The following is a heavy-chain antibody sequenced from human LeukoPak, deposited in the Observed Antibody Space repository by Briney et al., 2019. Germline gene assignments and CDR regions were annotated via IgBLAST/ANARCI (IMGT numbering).Heavy chain of an antibody. CDR2: ISSSGSTI. Sequence: GGSLRLSCAASGFTFSSYEMNWVRQAPGKGLEWVSYISSSGSTIYYADSVKGRFTISRDNAKNSLYLQMNSLRAEDTAVYYCARERVYCSGGSCYGGGANNWGQGTLVTVSS. CDR3: ARERVYCSGGSCYGGGANN. D-gene: IGHD2-15*01. V-gene: IGHV3-48*03. J-gene: IGHJ4*02. CDR1: GFTFSSYE.